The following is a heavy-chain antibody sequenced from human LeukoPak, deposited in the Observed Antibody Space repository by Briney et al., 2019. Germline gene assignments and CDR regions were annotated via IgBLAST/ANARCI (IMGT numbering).Heavy chain of an antibody. J-gene: IGHJ3*02. D-gene: IGHD3-16*01. CDR3: ASMGANGFDI. CDR1: GYTFTSYH. CDR2: INTYNGNP. Sequence: ASVKVSCKASGYTFTSYHMHWVRQAPGQGLEFMGWINTYNGNPTYAQAFIGRFVFSVDTSASTAYLQISSLKTEDTAVYYCASMGANGFDIWGQGTTVTVSS. V-gene: IGHV7-4-1*02.